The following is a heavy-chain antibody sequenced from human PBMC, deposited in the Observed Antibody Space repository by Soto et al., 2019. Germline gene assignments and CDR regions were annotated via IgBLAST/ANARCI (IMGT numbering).Heavy chain of an antibody. CDR1: GGSFSGYY. CDR2: INHSGST. D-gene: IGHD3-22*01. CDR3: ARDPQYTDTSGYYVSSGNFDY. Sequence: PSETLSLTCAVHGGSFSGYYWSWIRQPPGKGLEWIGEINHSGSTNFNPSLKSRVTISVDTSKNQFSLKLSPVTAADTAVYYCARDPQYTDTSGYYVSSGNFDYWGQGILVTVSS. J-gene: IGHJ4*02. V-gene: IGHV4-34*01.